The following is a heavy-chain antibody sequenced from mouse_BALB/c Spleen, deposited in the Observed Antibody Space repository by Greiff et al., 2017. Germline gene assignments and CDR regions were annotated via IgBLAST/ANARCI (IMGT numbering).Heavy chain of an antibody. D-gene: IGHD2-1*01. V-gene: IGHV1-4*02. CDR2: INPSSGYT. CDR1: GYTFTSYT. CDR3: ARGDGNFWYFDV. J-gene: IGHJ1*01. Sequence: VQLQQSAAELARPGASVKMSCKASGYTFTSYTMHWVKQRPGQGLEWIGYINPSSGYTEYNQKFKDKTTLTADKSSSTAYMQLSSLTSEDSAVYYCARGDGNFWYFDVWGAGTTVTVSS.